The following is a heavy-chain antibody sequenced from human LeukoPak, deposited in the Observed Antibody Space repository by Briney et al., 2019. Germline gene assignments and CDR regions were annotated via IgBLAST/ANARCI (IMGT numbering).Heavy chain of an antibody. CDR3: ARQAFSGTGVFGY. V-gene: IGHV4-31*03. CDR1: GDSISSDDYY. CDR2: IYYSGST. Sequence: SQTLSLTCTVSGDSISSDDYYWCWIRQPPGKGLEWIGYIYYSGSTYYNPSLKSRVTISVDTSTNQFSLKLSSVTAADTAGYFCARQAFSGTGVFGYWGQGTLVTVSS. J-gene: IGHJ4*02. D-gene: IGHD1-1*01.